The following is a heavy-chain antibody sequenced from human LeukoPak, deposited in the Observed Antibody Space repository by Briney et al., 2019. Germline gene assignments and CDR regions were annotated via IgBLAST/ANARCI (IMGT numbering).Heavy chain of an antibody. Sequence: ASVKVSCKASGYTFTGYYMHWVRQAPGQGPEWMGWINPNNGGTKSAQTFQDRLTMSRDTSISTAYMELSSLRSEDTAVYYCARDRVDTAMVTFRNDAFDIWGQGTMVTVSS. CDR3: ARDRVDTAMVTFRNDAFDI. CDR2: INPNNGGT. CDR1: GYTFTGYY. D-gene: IGHD5-18*01. V-gene: IGHV1-2*02. J-gene: IGHJ3*02.